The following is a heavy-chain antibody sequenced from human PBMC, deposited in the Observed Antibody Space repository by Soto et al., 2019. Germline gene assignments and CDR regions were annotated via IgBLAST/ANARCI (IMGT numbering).Heavy chain of an antibody. CDR2: ISGSGYTI. CDR1: GFTFISYE. Sequence: PGGSLILSCAASGFTFISYEMRWVRQAPGKGLEWVSYISGSGYTIYYADSVKGRFTISRDNAKNSLYLQMNSLRAEDTAVYYCARVSAAHGMDVWGQGTTVTVSS. J-gene: IGHJ6*02. CDR3: ARVSAAHGMDV. V-gene: IGHV3-48*03. D-gene: IGHD2-2*01.